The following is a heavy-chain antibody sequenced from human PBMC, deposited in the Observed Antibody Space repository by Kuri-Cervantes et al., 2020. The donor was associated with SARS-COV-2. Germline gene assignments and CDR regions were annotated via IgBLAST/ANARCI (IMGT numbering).Heavy chain of an antibody. CDR1: GFTFSSYA. D-gene: IGHD6-19*01. CDR2: ISGSGGST. J-gene: IGHJ3*02. Sequence: GESLKISCAASGFTFSSYAMSWVRQAPGKGLEWVSAISGSGGSTYYADSVKGRFTISRDNSQNSLYLQMNSLRAEDTAVYYCAKSQISEWLVRVHDAFDIWGQGTMVTVSS. CDR3: AKSQISEWLVRVHDAFDI. V-gene: IGHV3-23*01.